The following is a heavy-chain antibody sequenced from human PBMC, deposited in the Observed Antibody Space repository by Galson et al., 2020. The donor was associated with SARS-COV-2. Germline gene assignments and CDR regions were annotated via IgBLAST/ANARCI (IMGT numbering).Heavy chain of an antibody. D-gene: IGHD6-19*01. CDR1: GFTFSSYA. V-gene: IGHV3-30*04. CDR3: ASLLVAGIVY. Sequence: GGSLRLSCAASGFTFSSYAMHWVRQAPGKGLEWVAVISYDGSNKYYADSVKGRFTISRDNSKNTLYLQMNSLRAEDTAVYYCASLLVAGIVYWGQGTLVTVSS. CDR2: ISYDGSNK. J-gene: IGHJ4*02.